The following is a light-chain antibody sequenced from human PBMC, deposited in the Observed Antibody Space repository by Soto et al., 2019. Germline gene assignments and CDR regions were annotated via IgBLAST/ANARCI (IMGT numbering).Light chain of an antibody. V-gene: IGLV1-47*01. CDR1: SSNIGSNY. Sequence: QSVLTQPPSASGTPGQRVHISCSGSSSNIGSNYVYWYQQLPGTAPKLLISRNDQRPSGVPDRFSGSKSGTSASLAIIGLRSEDEAHYHCASWDDTLTGLLFGGGTKVTVL. J-gene: IGLJ2*01. CDR3: ASWDDTLTGLL. CDR2: RND.